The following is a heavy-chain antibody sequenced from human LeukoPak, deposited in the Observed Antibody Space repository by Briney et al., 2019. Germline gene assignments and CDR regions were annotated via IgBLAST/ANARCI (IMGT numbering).Heavy chain of an antibody. CDR3: TSRNGSGDY. CDR2: INSDGSSA. V-gene: IGHV3-74*01. CDR1: GFTISAYW. J-gene: IGHJ4*02. D-gene: IGHD3-10*01. Sequence: GGSLRLSCAAPGFTISAYWMNWVRQAPGKGLVWVSRINSDGSSATYADSAKGRFTISRDNAKNTVYLQMNSLRVEDTAVYFCTSRNGSGDYWGQGTPVTVSS.